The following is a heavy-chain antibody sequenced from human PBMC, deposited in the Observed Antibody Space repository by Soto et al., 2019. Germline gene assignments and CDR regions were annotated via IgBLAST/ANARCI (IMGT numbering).Heavy chain of an antibody. Sequence: GGSLRLSCAASGFTFSNAWMNWVHQAPGKGLEWVGRIKSKTDGGTTDYAAPVKGRFTISRDDSKNTLYLQMNSLKTEDTAVYYCTIEGYDFWSGYYEAQYYYYGMDVWGQGTTVTVSS. V-gene: IGHV3-15*07. J-gene: IGHJ6*02. CDR2: IKSKTDGGTT. CDR1: GFTFSNAW. CDR3: TIEGYDFWSGYYEAQYYYYGMDV. D-gene: IGHD3-3*01.